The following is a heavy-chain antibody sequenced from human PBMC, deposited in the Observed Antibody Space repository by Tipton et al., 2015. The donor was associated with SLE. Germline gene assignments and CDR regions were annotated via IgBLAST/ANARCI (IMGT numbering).Heavy chain of an antibody. CDR2: IYHSGST. V-gene: IGHV4-38-2*01. CDR3: ARRGPNSPFDY. D-gene: IGHD2-21*01. J-gene: IGHJ4*02. Sequence: TLSLTCAVSGYSITSVYYWGWIRQPPGKGLEWIGSIYHSGSTYYNPSRKSRVTISVDTSKNQFSLKLSSVTAADTAVYYCARRGPNSPFDYWGRGTLVTVSS. CDR1: GYSITSVYY.